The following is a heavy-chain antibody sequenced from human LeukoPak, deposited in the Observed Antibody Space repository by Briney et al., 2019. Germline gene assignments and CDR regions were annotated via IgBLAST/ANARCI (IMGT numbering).Heavy chain of an antibody. J-gene: IGHJ6*03. CDR2: IYYSGTA. CDR1: GTSISSSAYY. Sequence: SETLSLTXTVSGTSISSSAYYWGWIRQVPGKGLEWIGSIYYSGTAYYNPSLESRVTISEDTSRSRFSLMLTSVTAADTAVYYCARQASDYYYYYMDVWGQGTTVIVAS. CDR3: ARQASDYYYYYMDV. V-gene: IGHV4-39*01.